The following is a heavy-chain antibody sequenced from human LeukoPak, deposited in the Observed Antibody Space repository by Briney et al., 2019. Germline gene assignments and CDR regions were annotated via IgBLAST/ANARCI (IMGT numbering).Heavy chain of an antibody. CDR1: GYTFTDYY. J-gene: IGHJ4*02. CDR2: INPDTGGT. V-gene: IGHV1-2*02. CDR3: ARGPRYYYDRSGYHF. D-gene: IGHD3-22*01. Sequence: ASVKVSCKASGYTFTDYYMHWVRQAPGQGLEWMGWINPDTGGTNYAQNFQGSITMTRDTSISTVYMELNRLRSDDTAVYYCARGPRYYYDRSGYHFWGQGTLVTVSS.